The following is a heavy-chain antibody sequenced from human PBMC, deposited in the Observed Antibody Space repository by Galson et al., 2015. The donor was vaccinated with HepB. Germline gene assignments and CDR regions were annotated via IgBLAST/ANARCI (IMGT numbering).Heavy chain of an antibody. D-gene: IGHD3-3*01. V-gene: IGHV1-18*04. J-gene: IGHJ5*02. CDR1: NYTFTSYG. Sequence: SVKVSCKASNYTFTSYGITWVRQAPGQGLEWMGWISAYSGNTNYEQKFQGRVTMTTDTYTTTAYMELRSLRSDDTAVYYCARALKKFGDFLSDFSYNWFDPWGQGTLVTVSS. CDR2: ISAYSGNT. CDR3: ARALKKFGDFLSDFSYNWFDP.